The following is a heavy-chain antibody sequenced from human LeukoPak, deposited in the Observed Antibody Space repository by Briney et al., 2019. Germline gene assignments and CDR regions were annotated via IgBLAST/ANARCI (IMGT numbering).Heavy chain of an antibody. CDR1: GFTFRSYG. CDR3: AKEFTVTSPFDY. CDR2: ISYDGSKK. Sequence: GGSLRLSCGVSGFTFRSYGMHWVRQAPGKGLEWVAVISYDGSKKYYADSVKGRFSISRGNSKNTLYLQMNSLRAEDTAVYYCAKEFTVTSPFDYWGQGTLVTVSS. V-gene: IGHV3-30*18. J-gene: IGHJ4*02. D-gene: IGHD4-17*01.